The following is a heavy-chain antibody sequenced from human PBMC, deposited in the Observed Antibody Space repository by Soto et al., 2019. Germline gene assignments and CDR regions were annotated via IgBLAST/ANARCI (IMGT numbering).Heavy chain of an antibody. CDR2: IYYSGST. D-gene: IGHD3-22*01. CDR1: GGSISRGGYY. J-gene: IGHJ4*02. V-gene: IGHV4-31*03. Sequence: SETLSLTCTVSGGSISRGGYYWSWIRQHPGKGLEWIGCIYYSGSTYYNPSLKSRVTMSVDTSKNQFSLKLSSVTAADTAVYYCAIDSSGYSDFEYWGQGTLVTVSS. CDR3: AIDSSGYSDFEY.